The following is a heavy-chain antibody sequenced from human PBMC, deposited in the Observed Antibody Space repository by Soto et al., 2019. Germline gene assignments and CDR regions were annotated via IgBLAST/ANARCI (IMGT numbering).Heavy chain of an antibody. V-gene: IGHV1-69*01. CDR2: IIPMFGTA. CDR1: GGTFSTYA. J-gene: IGHJ4*02. D-gene: IGHD1-26*01. CDR3: ARGWETVGTTTPFAY. Sequence: QVQLVQSGAEVKKPGSSVKVSCKASGGTFSTYAITWVRQAPGQGLEWMGGIIPMFGTANYARKFRGRVTVTADESTSTAHMELSSLRSGDTAVYYCARGWETVGTTTPFAYWGQGTLVTVSS.